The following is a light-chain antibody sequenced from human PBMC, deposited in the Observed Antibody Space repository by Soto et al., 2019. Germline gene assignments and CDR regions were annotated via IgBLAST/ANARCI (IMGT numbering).Light chain of an antibody. CDR2: DAS. V-gene: IGKV1-5*01. CDR3: QQYITYPLT. CDR1: QNVSNL. Sequence: DIQMTQSPSTLSVSVGDRVTITCRASQNVSNLLAWYQQKPGKAPNFLIYDASSLESGVPSRFSGSGSGTDFTLTISSLQPDDFATYYCQQYITYPLTFGVGTKVEI. J-gene: IGKJ4*01.